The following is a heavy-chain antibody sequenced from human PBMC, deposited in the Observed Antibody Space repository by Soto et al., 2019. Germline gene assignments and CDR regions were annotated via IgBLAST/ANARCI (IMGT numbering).Heavy chain of an antibody. Sequence: QLQLQESGPGLVKPSETLSLTCTVSGGSISSSNYYWGWIRQPQGKGLEWIGSIYYSGRTYYNPSLKSRVTISVDTSKNQFALKLSSVTAADTAVYYCATQEVGGSYVYTFDPWGQGTLVTVSS. J-gene: IGHJ5*02. CDR3: ATQEVGGSYVYTFDP. CDR1: GGSISSSNYY. V-gene: IGHV4-39*01. CDR2: IYYSGRT. D-gene: IGHD1-26*01.